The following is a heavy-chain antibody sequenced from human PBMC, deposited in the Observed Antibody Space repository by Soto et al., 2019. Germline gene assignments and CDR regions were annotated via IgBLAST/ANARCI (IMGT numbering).Heavy chain of an antibody. CDR3: ARRGYSSGWDY. D-gene: IGHD6-19*01. CDR2: INSDGSHT. V-gene: IGHV3-74*01. Sequence: EVQLVESGGGLVQPGGSLRPSCAASGFTFSSYLMHWARQAPGKGLLWVSRINSDGSHTIYADSVKGRFTISRDNAKNTLYLQMNRLRAEDTDVYYCARRGYSSGWDYWGKGSLVTVSS. CDR1: GFTFSSYL. J-gene: IGHJ4*02.